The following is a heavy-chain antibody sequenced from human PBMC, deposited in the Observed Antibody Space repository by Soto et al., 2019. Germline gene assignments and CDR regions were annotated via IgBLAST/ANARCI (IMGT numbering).Heavy chain of an antibody. CDR3: AREAASGGWYDS. Sequence: QLVQSGGGFVRSGGSLRLSCAASGLTFGSYWMSWIRQAPGKGLEWVANIKQEGNEIYYLDSVKGRFTISRDNAKKSLFLQMNSLRAEDTAIDYCAREAASGGWYDSWGQGTLVTVSS. CDR1: GLTFGSYW. CDR2: IKQEGNEI. V-gene: IGHV3-7*01. D-gene: IGHD6-25*01. J-gene: IGHJ5*01.